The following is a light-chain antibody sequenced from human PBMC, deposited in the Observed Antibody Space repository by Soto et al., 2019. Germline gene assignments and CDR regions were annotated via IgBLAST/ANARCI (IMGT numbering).Light chain of an antibody. CDR1: QSISSW. Sequence: IQMTQSPSTLSASVGDRVTITCRASQSISSWLAWYQQKPGKAPKLLIYKASSLESGVPSRFSGSGSGTEFTLTISSLQPDDFATYCCQEYNSYSNTFGGGPKVDIK. J-gene: IGKJ4*01. CDR2: KAS. CDR3: QEYNSYSNT. V-gene: IGKV1-5*03.